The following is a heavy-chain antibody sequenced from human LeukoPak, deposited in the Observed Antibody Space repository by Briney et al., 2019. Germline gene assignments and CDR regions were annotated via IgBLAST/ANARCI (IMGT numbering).Heavy chain of an antibody. Sequence: TSETLSLTCTVSGGSISSSSYYWGWIRQPPGKGLEWIGSIYYSGSTYYNPSLKSRVTISVDTSKNQFSLKLSSVTAADTAVYYCARHLIEWSPFDYWGQGTLVTVSS. CDR1: GGSISSSSYY. V-gene: IGHV4-39*01. CDR2: IYYSGST. D-gene: IGHD3-3*01. J-gene: IGHJ4*02. CDR3: ARHLIEWSPFDY.